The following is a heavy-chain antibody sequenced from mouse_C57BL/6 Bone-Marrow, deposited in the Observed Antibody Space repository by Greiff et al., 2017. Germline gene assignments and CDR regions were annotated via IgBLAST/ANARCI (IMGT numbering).Heavy chain of an antibody. V-gene: IGHV1-81*01. CDR1: GYTFTSYC. CDR2: IYPRTGNT. Sequence: QVQLKESGAELARPGASVKLSCTASGYTFTSYCMSWVKQRTGQGLEWIGVIYPRTGNTYYNEKFTGKATLTADKSSSTAYMELRRLTSEDAAVYFCARFVYYVWFAYWGQGTMVTVSA. D-gene: IGHD1-1*01. J-gene: IGHJ3*01. CDR3: ARFVYYVWFAY.